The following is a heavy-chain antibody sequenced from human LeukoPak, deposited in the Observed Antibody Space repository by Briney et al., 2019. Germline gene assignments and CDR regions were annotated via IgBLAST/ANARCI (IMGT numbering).Heavy chain of an antibody. CDR3: ARERLELRSSSSLDY. V-gene: IGHV3-48*03. CDR1: GFTFSSYE. D-gene: IGHD1-7*01. J-gene: IGHJ4*02. Sequence: GGSLRLSCAASGFTFSSYEMNWVRQAPGKGLEWVSYISSSGRTIYYADSVKGRFTISRDNAKNSLYLQMNSLRAEDTAVYYCARERLELRSSSSLDYWGQGTLVTVSS. CDR2: ISSSGRTI.